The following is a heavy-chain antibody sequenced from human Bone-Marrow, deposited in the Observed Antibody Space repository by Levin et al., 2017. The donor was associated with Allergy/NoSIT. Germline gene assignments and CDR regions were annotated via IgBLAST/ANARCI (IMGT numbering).Heavy chain of an antibody. CDR2: INPNTGGT. CDR3: ASDAVGVGLDPVPFDL. Sequence: LTGFYHHWVRQAPGQGLEWMGRINPNTGGTNYAQNFQGRVTMTWDTSSNTAYMQLRQVRADDTAVYYCASDAVGVGLDPVPFDLWGQGTLVTVSS. D-gene: IGHD1-26*01. V-gene: IGHV1-2*06. CDR1: LTGFY. J-gene: IGHJ4*02.